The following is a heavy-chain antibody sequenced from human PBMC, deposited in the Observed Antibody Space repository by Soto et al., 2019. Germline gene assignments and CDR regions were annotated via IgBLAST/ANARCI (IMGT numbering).Heavy chain of an antibody. CDR3: ARGVGYCSGGSCYISENYFDY. Sequence: PSETLSLTCTVSGGSISSGGYYWSWIRQHPGKGLEWIGYIYYSGSTYYNPSLKSRVTISVDTSKNQFSLKLSSVTAADTAVYYCARGVGYCSGGSCYISENYFDYWGQGTLVTVS. J-gene: IGHJ4*02. CDR1: GGSISSGGYY. CDR2: IYYSGST. V-gene: IGHV4-31*03. D-gene: IGHD2-15*01.